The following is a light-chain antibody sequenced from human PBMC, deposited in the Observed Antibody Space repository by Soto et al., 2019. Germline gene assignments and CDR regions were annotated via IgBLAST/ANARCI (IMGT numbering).Light chain of an antibody. Sequence: QSVLTQPPSASGTPGQRGTISCSGSSSNIGSNYVYWYQQLPGTAPKLLIYRNNQRPSGVPDRCSGSKSGTSASLAISGLRSEDEADYYCAAWDDSLSGPVFGGGTQLTVL. CDR1: SSNIGSNY. CDR3: AAWDDSLSGPV. CDR2: RNN. J-gene: IGLJ7*01. V-gene: IGLV1-47*01.